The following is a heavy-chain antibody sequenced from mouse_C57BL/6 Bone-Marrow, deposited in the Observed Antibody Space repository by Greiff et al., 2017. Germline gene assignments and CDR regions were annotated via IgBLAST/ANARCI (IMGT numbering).Heavy chain of an antibody. CDR3: ARWGYGSSYPYYFDY. J-gene: IGHJ2*01. D-gene: IGHD1-1*01. CDR1: GYTFTSYW. Sequence: VQLQQPGAELVRPGTSVKLSCKASGYTFTSYWMHWVKQRPGQGLEWIGVIDPSDSSTNYNQKFKGKATLTVDTSSSTAYMQLSSLTSEDSAVYYCARWGYGSSYPYYFDYWGQGTTLTVSS. CDR2: IDPSDSST. V-gene: IGHV1-59*01.